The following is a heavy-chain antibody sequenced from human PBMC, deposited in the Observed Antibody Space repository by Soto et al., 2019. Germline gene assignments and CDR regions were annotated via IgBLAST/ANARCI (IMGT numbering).Heavy chain of an antibody. CDR3: AKDDRRGYDFWSGYSGQFDS. CDR1: GFTFSSFG. V-gene: IGHV3-30*18. CDR2: ISYDGSNK. Sequence: GGSLRLSCAASGFTFSSFGMHWVRQSPGKGLEWVALISYDGSNKYYADSVKGRFTISRDISKNTLYLQMNSLRAEDTAVYYCAKDDRRGYDFWSGYSGQFDSWGQGTLVTVSS. D-gene: IGHD3-3*01. J-gene: IGHJ4*02.